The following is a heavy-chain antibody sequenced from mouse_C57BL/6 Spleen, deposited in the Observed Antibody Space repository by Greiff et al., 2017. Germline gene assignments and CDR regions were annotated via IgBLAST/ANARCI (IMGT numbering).Heavy chain of an antibody. Sequence: VQLQQSGPELVKPGASVKISCKASGYTCTDYYMNWVKQSHGKSLEWIGDINPNNGGTSYNQKFKGKATLTVDKSSSTAYMELRSLTSEDSAVYYCASFITTPHWYFDVWGTGTTATVSS. V-gene: IGHV1-26*01. J-gene: IGHJ1*03. CDR1: GYTCTDYY. CDR3: ASFITTPHWYFDV. CDR2: INPNNGGT. D-gene: IGHD1-1*01.